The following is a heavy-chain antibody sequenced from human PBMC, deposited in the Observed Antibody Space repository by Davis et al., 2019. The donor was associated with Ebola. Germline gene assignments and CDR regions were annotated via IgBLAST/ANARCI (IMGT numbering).Heavy chain of an antibody. V-gene: IGHV3-23*01. CDR3: AKDINYYYYYGMDV. CDR1: GFTFSSYA. J-gene: IGHJ6*02. CDR2: ISGSGGST. D-gene: IGHD3-10*01. Sequence: PGGSLRLSCAASGFTFSSYAMSWVRQAPGKGLEWVSAISGSGGSTYYADSVKGRFTISRDNAKNSLYLQMNSLRAEDTALYYCAKDINYYYYYGMDVWGQGTTVTVSS.